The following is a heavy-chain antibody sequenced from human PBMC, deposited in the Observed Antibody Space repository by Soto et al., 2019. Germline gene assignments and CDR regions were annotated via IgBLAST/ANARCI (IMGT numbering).Heavy chain of an antibody. D-gene: IGHD1-26*01. CDR3: AGGGSSGGWYFDL. V-gene: IGHV1-69*01. CDR1: GGSFSSPT. J-gene: IGHJ2*01. Sequence: QVQLVQSGAEVKKPGSSVKVSCKASGGSFSSPTISWVQQAPGQGLEWMGGVSPIFGTTNYAQKFQGRVTITADASSGTAYMELSSLKSEDTAVYYCAGGGSSGGWYFDLWGRGTLVTVSS. CDR2: VSPIFGTT.